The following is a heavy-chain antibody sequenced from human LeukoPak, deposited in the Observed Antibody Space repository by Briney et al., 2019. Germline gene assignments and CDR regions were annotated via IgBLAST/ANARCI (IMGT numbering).Heavy chain of an antibody. D-gene: IGHD2-2*01. CDR2: ISTSSSYI. V-gene: IGHV3-21*04. J-gene: IGHJ5*02. CDR1: GLPLCAYS. Sequence: PGGSLRLFCAPSGLPLCAYSMNWVPQAPGEGLECVSSISTSSSYIYYADSVKGRFTVSRDNAKNSLYLQMDSLRAEDTAVYYCARGNCSTSNCYGNWFDPWGQGTLVTVSS. CDR3: ARGNCSTSNCYGNWFDP.